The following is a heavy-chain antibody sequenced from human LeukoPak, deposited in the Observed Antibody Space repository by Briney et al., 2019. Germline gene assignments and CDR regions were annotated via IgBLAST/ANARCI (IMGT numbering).Heavy chain of an antibody. V-gene: IGHV6-1*01. CDR3: ARGYGGLSGSYSDAFDI. D-gene: IGHD1-26*01. CDR1: GDSVSGNSAA. Sequence: LSQTLSLTCAISGDSVSGNSAAWNWIRQSPSRGLEWLGRTYYRSKWYNDYAVSVKSRITINPDTSKNQFSLQLNSVTPEDTAVYYCARGYGGLSGSYSDAFDIWGQGTMVTVSS. CDR2: TYYRSKWYN. J-gene: IGHJ3*02.